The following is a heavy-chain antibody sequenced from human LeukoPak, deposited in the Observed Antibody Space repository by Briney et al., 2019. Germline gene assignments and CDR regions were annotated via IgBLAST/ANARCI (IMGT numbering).Heavy chain of an antibody. V-gene: IGHV3-7*01. D-gene: IGHD6-13*01. Sequence: GGSLRLSCAASGFTFSSYGMSWVRQAPGKGLEWVANISEGGSEKYYVDSVKGRFTISRDNAKNSLYLQMNSLRAEDTAVYYCARDWIAAAVAVDSSWGQGTLVTVSS. J-gene: IGHJ4*02. CDR2: ISEGGSEK. CDR3: ARDWIAAAVAVDSS. CDR1: GFTFSSYG.